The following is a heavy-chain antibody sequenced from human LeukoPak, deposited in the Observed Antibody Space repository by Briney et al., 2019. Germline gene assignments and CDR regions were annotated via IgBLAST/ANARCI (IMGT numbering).Heavy chain of an antibody. CDR1: GGSISGYY. CDR2: IYYSGST. Sequence: SETLSLTCSVSGGSISGYYWSWIRQPPGKGLEYIGYIYYSGSTNYNPSLKSRVTISVDTSKNQFSLKLSSVTAADTAVYYCARQTGKRDGYNPFDYWGQGTLVTVSS. V-gene: IGHV4-59*08. J-gene: IGHJ4*02. D-gene: IGHD5-24*01. CDR3: ARQTGKRDGYNPFDY.